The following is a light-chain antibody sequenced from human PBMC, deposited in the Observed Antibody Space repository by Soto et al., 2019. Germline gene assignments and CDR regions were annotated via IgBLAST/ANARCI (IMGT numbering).Light chain of an antibody. J-gene: IGKJ3*01. CDR1: QSVAANY. CDR2: GAS. CDR3: HQYGTAPLT. Sequence: EVVLTQSPGPLSLSPGERATLSCRASQSVAANYLAWYQQKRGQAPRLLIYGASSMATGIPDRFSGSGSGTDFTLTISRLEPEDFSVYYCHQYGTAPLTFGPGTKVDIK. V-gene: IGKV3-20*01.